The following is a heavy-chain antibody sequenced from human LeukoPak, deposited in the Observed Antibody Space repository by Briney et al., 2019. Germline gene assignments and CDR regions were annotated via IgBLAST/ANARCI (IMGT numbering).Heavy chain of an antibody. Sequence: PGGSLRLSCAASGFTFSSYSMSWVRQAPGKGLEWVSTITGSGGSAFYAGSVKGRFTISRDNSKNTLYLQMNSLRAEDTAVYYCAKDPLSYGGHYLDSWGQGTLVTVSS. D-gene: IGHD4-23*01. CDR3: AKDPLSYGGHYLDS. J-gene: IGHJ4*02. V-gene: IGHV3-23*01. CDR1: GFTFSSYS. CDR2: ITGSGGSA.